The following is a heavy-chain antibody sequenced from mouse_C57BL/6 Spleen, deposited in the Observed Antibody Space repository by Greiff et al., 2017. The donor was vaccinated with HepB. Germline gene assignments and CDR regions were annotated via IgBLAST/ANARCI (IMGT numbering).Heavy chain of an antibody. CDR2: IDPSDSYT. J-gene: IGHJ4*01. CDR3: ARSDSPYAMGY. D-gene: IGHD6-1*01. V-gene: IGHV1-69*01. CDR1: GYTFTSYW. Sequence: QVQLQQPGAELVMPGASVKLSCKASGYTFTSYWMHWVKQRPGQGLEWIGEIDPSDSYTNYNQKFKGKSTLTVDKSSSTAYMQLSSLTSEDSAVYYCARSDSPYAMGYWGQGTSVTVSS.